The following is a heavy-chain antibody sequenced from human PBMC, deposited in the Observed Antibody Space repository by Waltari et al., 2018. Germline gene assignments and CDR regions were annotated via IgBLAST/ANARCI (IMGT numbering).Heavy chain of an antibody. V-gene: IGHV6-1*01. J-gene: IGHJ5*02. Sequence: LLQRPVPGLVNPSQTLPLTCAISRDSVPSNSAAWNWYSQSPPGRLEWLGRTCYRSKWYNDYAVSVKSRITINPDTSKNQFSRQLNSVTPEDTAVYYCARDLIGIAVAGYDNWFDPWGQGTLVTVSS. CDR3: ARDLIGIAVAGYDNWFDP. CDR1: RDSVPSNSAA. D-gene: IGHD6-19*01. CDR2: TCYRSKWYN.